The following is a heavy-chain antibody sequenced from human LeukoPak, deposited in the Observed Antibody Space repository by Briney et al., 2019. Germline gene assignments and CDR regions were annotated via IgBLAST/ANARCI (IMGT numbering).Heavy chain of an antibody. J-gene: IGHJ3*02. CDR2: IYYSGST. D-gene: IGHD3-22*01. Sequence: SETLSLTCTVSGGSISSSSYYWGWIRQPPGKGLEWIGSIYYSGSTYYNPSLKSRVTISVDTSKNQFSLKLSSVTAADTAVYYCARDKVITLSDAFDIWGQGTMVTVSS. V-gene: IGHV4-39*07. CDR3: ARDKVITLSDAFDI. CDR1: GGSISSSSYY.